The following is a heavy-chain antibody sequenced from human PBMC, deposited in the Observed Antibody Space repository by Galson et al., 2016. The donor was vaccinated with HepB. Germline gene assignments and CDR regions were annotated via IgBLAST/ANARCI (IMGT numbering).Heavy chain of an antibody. CDR1: GYTFRNYW. CDR2: INNDGVEK. CDR3: ARGGYGDYDDAFDI. D-gene: IGHD4-17*01. V-gene: IGHV3-7*03. J-gene: IGHJ3*02. Sequence: SLRLSCATSGYTFRNYWISWVRQAPGKGLEWVANINNDGVEKNYAGSVKGRFTISRDNAKNSLYLQMNSLRAEDTALYHCARGGYGDYDDAFDIWGQGTMVTVSS.